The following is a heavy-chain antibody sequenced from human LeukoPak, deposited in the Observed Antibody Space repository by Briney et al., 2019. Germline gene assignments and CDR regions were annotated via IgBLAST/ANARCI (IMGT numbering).Heavy chain of an antibody. Sequence: SETLSLTCTVSGGSISSYYWSWIRQPPGKGLEWIGYIYYSGSTNYNPSLKSRVTISVDTSKNQFSLKLSSVTAADTAVYYCARSVPAAATPGAFDIWGQGTMVTVSS. CDR2: IYYSGST. CDR3: ARSVPAAATPGAFDI. D-gene: IGHD2-2*01. V-gene: IGHV4-59*01. J-gene: IGHJ3*02. CDR1: GGSISSYY.